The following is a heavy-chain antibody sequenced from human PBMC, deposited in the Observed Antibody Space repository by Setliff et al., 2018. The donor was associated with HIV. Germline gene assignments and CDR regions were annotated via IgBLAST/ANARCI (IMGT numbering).Heavy chain of an antibody. J-gene: IGHJ4*02. D-gene: IGHD3-22*01. CDR1: GASISSGSYY. V-gene: IGHV4-61*09. CDR3: ARSRLHYYDSSGYYPSYFDH. Sequence: SETLSLTCTVSGASISSGSYYWSWIRQPAGKGLEWIGHIYTSGSTNYSPSLKSRVTISVDTSKKQFSLKLSSVTAADTAVYYCARSRLHYYDSSGYYPSYFDHWGQGTLVTVSS. CDR2: IYTSGST.